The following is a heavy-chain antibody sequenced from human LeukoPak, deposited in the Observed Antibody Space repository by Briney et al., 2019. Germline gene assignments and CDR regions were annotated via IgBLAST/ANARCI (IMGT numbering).Heavy chain of an antibody. D-gene: IGHD5-18*01. CDR2: ISSSSTYT. Sequence: GGSLRLSCAASGFTFSDYYMSWIRQAPGKGLEWVSYISSSSTYTNYADSVKGRFTIYRDNAKNSPYLQMNSLRAEDTAVYYCATSVDTALDFDYWGQGTLVTVSS. V-gene: IGHV3-11*03. J-gene: IGHJ4*02. CDR1: GFTFSDYY. CDR3: ATSVDTALDFDY.